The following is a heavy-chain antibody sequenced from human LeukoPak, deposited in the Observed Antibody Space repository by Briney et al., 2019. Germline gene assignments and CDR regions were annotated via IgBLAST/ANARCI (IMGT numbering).Heavy chain of an antibody. D-gene: IGHD3-9*01. V-gene: IGHV7-4-1*02. J-gene: IGHJ6*02. CDR2: INTNTGNP. CDR3: ARGTSYYDILTGYPDYGMDV. CDR1: GYTFTSYA. Sequence: ASVKVSCKASGYTFTSYAMNWVRQAPGQGLERMGWINTNTGNPTYAQGFTGRFVFSLDTSVSTAYLQISSLKAEDTAVYYCARGTSYYDILTGYPDYGMDVWGQGTTVTVSS.